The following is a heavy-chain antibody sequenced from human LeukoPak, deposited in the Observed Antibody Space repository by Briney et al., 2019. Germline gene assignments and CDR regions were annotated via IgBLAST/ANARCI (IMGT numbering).Heavy chain of an antibody. Sequence: ASVKVSCKASGGTFSSYAISWMRQAPGQGLEWMGGIIPIFGTANYAQKFQGRVTITADESTSTAYMELSSLRSEDTAVYYCARVYVGYCSGGSCYPHWGQGTLVTVSS. CDR3: ARVYVGYCSGGSCYPH. CDR2: IIPIFGTA. D-gene: IGHD2-15*01. CDR1: GGTFSSYA. J-gene: IGHJ4*02. V-gene: IGHV1-69*01.